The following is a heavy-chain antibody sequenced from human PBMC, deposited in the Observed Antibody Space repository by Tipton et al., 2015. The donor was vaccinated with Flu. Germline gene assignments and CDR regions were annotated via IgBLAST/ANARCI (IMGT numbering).Heavy chain of an antibody. D-gene: IGHD1-7*01. CDR2: INPNSGGT. CDR1: GYTFTGYY. Sequence: QLVQSGAEVKKPGASVKVSCKASGYTFTGYYMHWVRQAPGQGLEWMGRINPNSGGTNYAQKFQGRVTMTRDTSISTAYMELSRLRSDDTAVYYWARDVTGTPTEYYYYGMDVWGQGTTVTVSS. CDR3: ARDVTGTPTEYYYYGMDV. J-gene: IGHJ6*02. V-gene: IGHV1-2*06.